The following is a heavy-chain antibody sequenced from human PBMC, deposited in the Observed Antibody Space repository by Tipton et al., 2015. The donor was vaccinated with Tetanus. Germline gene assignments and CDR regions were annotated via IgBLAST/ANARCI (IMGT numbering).Heavy chain of an antibody. CDR3: ARANNEFPKEGPFDY. D-gene: IGHD1-1*01. Sequence: TLSLTCTVSGGSIRSGDYSWNWIRQPPGKGLEWLAYISPSGRTNSNYPLKSRITISQDKSKNQFSLKLTSVNAADTAVYYCARANNEFPKEGPFDYWGQGALVLVSS. V-gene: IGHV4-61*08. J-gene: IGHJ4*02. CDR2: ISPSGRT. CDR1: GGSIRSGDYS.